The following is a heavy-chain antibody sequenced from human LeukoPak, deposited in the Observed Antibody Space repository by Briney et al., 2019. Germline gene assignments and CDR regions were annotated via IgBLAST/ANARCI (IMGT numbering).Heavy chain of an antibody. V-gene: IGHV2-5*02. J-gene: IGHJ5*02. CDR1: GFSLTTTGVG. CDR2: IYWDDDE. D-gene: IGHD3-10*01. CDR3: AHSARSTMVRGVPNWFDP. Sequence: SGPTLVNPTQTLTLTCTFSGFSLTTTGVGVGWIRQPPGRALEWLALIYWDDDERYSPSLQSRLTITKDTSKNQVVLTMTNLDPVDTATYYCAHSARSTMVRGVPNWFDPWGQGTLVTVSS.